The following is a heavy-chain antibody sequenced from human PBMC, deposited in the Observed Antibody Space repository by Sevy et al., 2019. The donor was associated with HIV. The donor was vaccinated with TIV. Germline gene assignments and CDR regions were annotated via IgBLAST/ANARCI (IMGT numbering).Heavy chain of an antibody. D-gene: IGHD6-13*01. Sequence: GGSLRLSCAASGFTFSSYAMSWVRQAPGKGLEWVAAISCSGGSTYYADSVKGRFTISRDNSKNTLYLQMNSLRAEDTAVYYCAKDWDLRDSSTIHFDYWGQGTLVTVSS. J-gene: IGHJ4*02. CDR2: ISCSGGST. V-gene: IGHV3-23*01. CDR3: AKDWDLRDSSTIHFDY. CDR1: GFTFSSYA.